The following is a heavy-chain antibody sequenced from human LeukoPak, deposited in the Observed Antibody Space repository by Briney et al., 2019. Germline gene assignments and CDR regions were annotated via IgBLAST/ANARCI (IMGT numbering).Heavy chain of an antibody. J-gene: IGHJ4*02. Sequence: GGSLRLSCAASGFSFDRHWMGWVRQAPGKGPEWVAQVKQDGIEKYYVDTVKGRFTVSRDNALNSLHLQMNSLRGEDTAVYYCATDRDNSDWQKRFDSWGQGTLVTVSS. D-gene: IGHD2-21*02. CDR1: GFSFDRHW. CDR3: ATDRDNSDWQKRFDS. V-gene: IGHV3-7*01. CDR2: VKQDGIEK.